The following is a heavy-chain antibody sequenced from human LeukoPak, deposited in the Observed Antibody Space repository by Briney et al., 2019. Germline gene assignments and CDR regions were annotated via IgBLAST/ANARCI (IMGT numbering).Heavy chain of an antibody. CDR1: GFTFSSYS. V-gene: IGHV3-30*18. D-gene: IGHD4-17*01. CDR3: AQDYYGDYGGGAFAI. Sequence: GGSLRLSCAASGFTFSSYSMNWVRQAPGKGLEWVAFISYDGSDKYYTDSVKGRFTVSRDNSKNTLDLQMNSLRAEDTAVYYCAQDYYGDYGGGAFAIWGQGTMVTVSS. J-gene: IGHJ3*02. CDR2: ISYDGSDK.